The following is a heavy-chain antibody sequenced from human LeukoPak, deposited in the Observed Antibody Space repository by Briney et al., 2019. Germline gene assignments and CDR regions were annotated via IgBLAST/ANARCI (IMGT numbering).Heavy chain of an antibody. V-gene: IGHV4-38-2*02. CDR2: THHNGPT. Sequence: ASETLSLTCSVSGYSISSGYNWGWIRQPPGKGPEWIGSTHHNGPTFYHPSLKSRVTISVDTSLNQDSLNLNSVTAADTAVYYCAREQWGSTFPDYWGQGVLVIVSS. CDR3: AREQWGSTFPDY. J-gene: IGHJ4*02. CDR1: GYSISSGYN. D-gene: IGHD1-26*01.